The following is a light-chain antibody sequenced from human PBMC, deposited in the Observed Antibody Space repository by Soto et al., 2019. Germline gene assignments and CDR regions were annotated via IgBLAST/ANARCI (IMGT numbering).Light chain of an antibody. Sequence: QSALPQPASVSGAPGQAIPISCTGTSSEVGGYNYVSWYQQHPGKAPKFMIYDVSNRPSGVSNRFSGSKSGNTASLTISGLQAEDEADYYCSSYTTSNTRQIVFGTGTKVTVL. CDR3: SSYTTSNTRQIV. J-gene: IGLJ1*01. V-gene: IGLV2-14*01. CDR1: SSEVGGYNY. CDR2: DVS.